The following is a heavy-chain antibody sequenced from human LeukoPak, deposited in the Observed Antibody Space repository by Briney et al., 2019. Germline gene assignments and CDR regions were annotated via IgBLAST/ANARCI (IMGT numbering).Heavy chain of an antibody. CDR1: GFTFSSYA. CDR2: ISGSGGST. V-gene: IGHV3-23*01. CDR3: AKLTRPLVVVVAATLGNYFDY. Sequence: GGSLRLSCAASGFTFSSYAMSWVRQAPGKGLEWVSAISGSGGSTYYADSMKGRFTISRDNSKNTLYLQMNSLRAEDTAVYYCAKLTRPLVVVVAATLGNYFDYWGQGTLVTVSS. J-gene: IGHJ4*02. D-gene: IGHD2-15*01.